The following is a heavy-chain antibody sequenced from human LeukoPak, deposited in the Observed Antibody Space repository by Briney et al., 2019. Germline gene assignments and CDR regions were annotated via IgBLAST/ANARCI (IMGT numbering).Heavy chain of an antibody. CDR2: ISYDGTNK. CDR3: ARGHLSSLFDI. D-gene: IGHD6-6*01. V-gene: IGHV3-30-3*01. J-gene: IGHJ3*02. CDR1: GFTFSNYA. Sequence: PGGSLRLSCAASGFTFSNYAMHWVRQTPGKGLEWVAVISYDGTNKYCADSVKGRLTISRDNSKNTLSLQMNSLRTEDTAVYYCARGHLSSLFDIWGQGTMVTVSS.